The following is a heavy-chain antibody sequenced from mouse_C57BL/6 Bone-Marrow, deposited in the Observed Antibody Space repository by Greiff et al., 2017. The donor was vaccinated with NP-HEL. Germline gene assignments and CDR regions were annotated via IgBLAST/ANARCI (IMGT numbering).Heavy chain of an antibody. J-gene: IGHJ2*01. V-gene: IGHV1-82*01. CDR3: ASSSYYFDY. CDR1: GYAFSSSW. Sequence: QVHVKQSGAELAKPGASVKISCKASGYAFSSSWMNWVKQRPGKGLEWIGRIYPGDGDTNYNGKFKGKATLTADKSSSTAYMQLSSLTSEDSAVYFCASSSYYFDYWGQGTTLTVSS. CDR2: IYPGDGDT. D-gene: IGHD1-1*01.